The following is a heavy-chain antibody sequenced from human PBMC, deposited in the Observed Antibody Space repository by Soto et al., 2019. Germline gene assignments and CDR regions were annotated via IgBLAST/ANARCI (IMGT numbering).Heavy chain of an antibody. J-gene: IGHJ3*02. CDR1: GFSLDTHGVR. D-gene: IGHD1-1*01. V-gene: IGHV2-5*02. Sequence: QITLKESGPTLVKPTQTLTLTCTFSGFSLDTHGVRVGWIRQPPGKALEWLAFIYWDDDKRYSSSLQSRLTNTKDTSTNQVALTLTTVYPVDTATYYCAHSPRRTDPFDIWGQGTMVTVSS. CDR2: IYWDDDK. CDR3: AHSPRRTDPFDI.